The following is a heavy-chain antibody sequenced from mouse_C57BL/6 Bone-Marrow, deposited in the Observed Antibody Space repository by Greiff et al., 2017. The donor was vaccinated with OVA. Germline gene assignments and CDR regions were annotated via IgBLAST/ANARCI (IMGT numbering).Heavy chain of an antibody. CDR2: ISNGGGST. V-gene: IGHV5-12*01. CDR3: ARPFTTVVGAMDY. D-gene: IGHD1-1*01. J-gene: IGHJ4*01. Sequence: DVKLVESGGGLVQPGGSLKLSCAASGFTFSDYYMYWVRQTPEKRLEWVAYISNGGGSTYYPDTVKGRFTISRDNAKKTLYLQMSRRKSEDTAMYYCARPFTTVVGAMDYWGQGTSVTVSS. CDR1: GFTFSDYY.